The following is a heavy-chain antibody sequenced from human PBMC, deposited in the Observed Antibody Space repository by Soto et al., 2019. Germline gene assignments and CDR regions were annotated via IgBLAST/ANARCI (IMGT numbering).Heavy chain of an antibody. V-gene: IGHV1-69*12. D-gene: IGHD2-15*01. CDR2: IMPIFRAP. J-gene: IGHJ6*02. CDR1: GGAFSDYA. Sequence: QVQLVQSGAEVKKPGSSVKVSCKASGGAFSDYAFSWVRQAPGQGLEWLGGIMPIFRAPDYAQKFQGRVTITADEFTRTAYMEINRLRSEDTAVYYCASWLKGPDIGNYYYGMDVWGQGTTVTVS. CDR3: ASWLKGPDIGNYYYGMDV.